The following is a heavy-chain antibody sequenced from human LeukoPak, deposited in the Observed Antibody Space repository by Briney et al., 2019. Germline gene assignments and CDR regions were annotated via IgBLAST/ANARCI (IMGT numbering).Heavy chain of an antibody. CDR1: GGTFSSYA. CDR2: IIPIFGTA. Sequence: GASVKVSCKASGGTFSSYATSWVRQAPGQGLEWMGGIIPIFGTANYAQKFQGRVTITADESTSTAYMELSSLRSEDTAVHYCASPRGYTTYYYYGMDVWGQGTTVTVSS. V-gene: IGHV1-69*13. CDR3: ASPRGYTTYYYYGMDV. J-gene: IGHJ6*02. D-gene: IGHD5-18*01.